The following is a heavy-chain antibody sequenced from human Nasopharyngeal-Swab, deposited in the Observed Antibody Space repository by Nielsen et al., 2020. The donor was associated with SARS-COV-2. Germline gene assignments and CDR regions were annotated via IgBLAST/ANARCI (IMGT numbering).Heavy chain of an antibody. CDR1: GGSFSGYY. CDR3: ARHTANTED. D-gene: IGHD5-18*01. CDR2: INHSGST. V-gene: IGHV4-34*01. Sequence: SETLSLTCAVYGGSFSGYYWSWIRQPPGKGLEWIGEINHSGSTNYNPSLKSRVTISVDTSKNQFFLKLSSVTAADTAVYYCARHTANTEDWGQGTLVTVSS. J-gene: IGHJ4*02.